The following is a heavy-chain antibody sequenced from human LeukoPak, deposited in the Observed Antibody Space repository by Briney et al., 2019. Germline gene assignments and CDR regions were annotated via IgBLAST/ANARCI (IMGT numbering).Heavy chain of an antibody. D-gene: IGHD3-10*01. J-gene: IGHJ5*02. CDR3: ARRSYSGGSGSYDVGVDP. V-gene: IGHV4-39*01. CDR2: IYYSGST. Sequence: SETLSLTCTVSGGSISSSSYYWGWIRQPPGKGLEWLGSIYYSGSTYYNPSLKSRVTISVDTSKNQFSLKLSSVTAADTAVYYCARRSYSGGSGSYDVGVDPWGQGTVVTVSS. CDR1: GGSISSSSYY.